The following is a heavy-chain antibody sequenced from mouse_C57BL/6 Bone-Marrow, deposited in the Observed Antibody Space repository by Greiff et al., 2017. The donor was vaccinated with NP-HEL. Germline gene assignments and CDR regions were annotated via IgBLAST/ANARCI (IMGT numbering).Heavy chain of an antibody. CDR1: GYTFTSYW. CDR3: ARRTRTRYFDV. D-gene: IGHD2-13*01. J-gene: IGHJ1*03. V-gene: IGHV1-55*01. CDR2: IYPGSGST. Sequence: QVQLKESGAELVKPGASVKMSCKASGYTFTSYWITWVKQRPGQGLEWIGDIYPGSGSTNYNEKFKSKATLTVDTSSSTAYMQLSSLTSEDSAVYYCARRTRTRYFDVWGTGTTVTVSS.